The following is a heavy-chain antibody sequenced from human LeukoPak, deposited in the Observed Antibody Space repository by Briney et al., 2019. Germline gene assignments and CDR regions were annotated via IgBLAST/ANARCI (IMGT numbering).Heavy chain of an antibody. CDR2: FSGGDGSA. Sequence: PGGSLRLSCAASGFTVSTYDMSWVRQAPGKGPEWVSGFSGGDGSAYYADSVKGRFTISRDNSKNTLYLQMNSLRADDTAIYYCAKPLYNSGWYGGGDSWGQGTLVTVSS. CDR3: AKPLYNSGWYGGGDS. CDR1: GFTVSTYD. V-gene: IGHV3-23*01. D-gene: IGHD6-19*01. J-gene: IGHJ5*02.